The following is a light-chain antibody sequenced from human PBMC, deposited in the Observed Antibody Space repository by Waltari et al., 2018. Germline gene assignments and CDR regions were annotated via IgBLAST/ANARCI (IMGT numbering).Light chain of an antibody. J-gene: IGLJ1*01. Sequence: QSALSQPAPVSGPPGQSITISCTGTRSHVGGYTYVSWYQQHSGKAPKPMIYEVSNRPSGVSNRFSGSKSGNTASLTISGLQAEDEADYYCSSYTSSSTLVFGTGTKVTVL. CDR2: EVS. CDR1: RSHVGGYTY. CDR3: SSYTSSSTLV. V-gene: IGLV2-14*01.